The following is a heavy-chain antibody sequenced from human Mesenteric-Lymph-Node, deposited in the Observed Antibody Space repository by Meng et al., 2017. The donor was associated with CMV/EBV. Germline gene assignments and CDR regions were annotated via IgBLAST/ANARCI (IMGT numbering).Heavy chain of an antibody. D-gene: IGHD6-13*01. CDR2: INWNGGST. J-gene: IGHJ4*02. Sequence: GESLKISCAASGFTFDDYGMSWVRQAPGKGLEWVSGINWNGGSTGYADSVKGRFTISRDNAKSSLYLQMNSLRAEDTALYYCARDPIAAAGSYFDFWGQGTLVTVSS. CDR1: GFTFDDYG. V-gene: IGHV3-20*04. CDR3: ARDPIAAAGSYFDF.